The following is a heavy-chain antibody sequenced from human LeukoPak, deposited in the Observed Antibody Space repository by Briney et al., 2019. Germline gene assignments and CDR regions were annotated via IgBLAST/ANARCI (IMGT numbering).Heavy chain of an antibody. D-gene: IGHD1-26*01. Sequence: SVKVSCKASGGTFSSYAISWVRQAPGQGLEWMGGIIPIFGTANYAQKFQGRVTITADKSTSTAYMELSSLRSEDTAVYYCASGVGSSGSHYFDSWGQGTLVTISS. CDR3: ASGVGSSGSHYFDS. V-gene: IGHV1-69*06. CDR2: IIPIFGTA. CDR1: GGTFSSYA. J-gene: IGHJ4*02.